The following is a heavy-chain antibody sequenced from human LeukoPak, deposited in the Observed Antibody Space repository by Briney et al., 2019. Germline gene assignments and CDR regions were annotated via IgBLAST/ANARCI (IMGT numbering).Heavy chain of an antibody. CDR3: ARVWVDCSSTSCYLNYFDY. CDR2: INSDGSST. CDR1: GFTFSSYW. Sequence: GGSLRLSCAASGFTFSSYWMHWVRQAPGKGLVWVSRINSDGSSTSYADSVKGRFTISRDNAENTLYLQMNSLRAEDTAVYYCARVWVDCSSTSCYLNYFDYWGQGTLVTVSS. J-gene: IGHJ4*02. D-gene: IGHD2-2*01. V-gene: IGHV3-74*01.